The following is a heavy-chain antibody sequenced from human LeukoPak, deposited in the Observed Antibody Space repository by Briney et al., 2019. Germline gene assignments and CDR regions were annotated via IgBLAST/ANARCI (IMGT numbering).Heavy chain of an antibody. D-gene: IGHD3-16*02. CDR2: IIPIFGTA. Sequence: GASVKVSCKASGGTFSSYAISWVRQAPGQGLEWMGGIIPIFGTANYAQKFQGRVTITADESTSTAYMELSSLRSEDTAVYYCARGDRIDYDYVCGSYRYPFDYWGQGTLVTVSS. J-gene: IGHJ4*02. CDR3: ARGDRIDYDYVCGSYRYPFDY. V-gene: IGHV1-69*13. CDR1: GGTFSSYA.